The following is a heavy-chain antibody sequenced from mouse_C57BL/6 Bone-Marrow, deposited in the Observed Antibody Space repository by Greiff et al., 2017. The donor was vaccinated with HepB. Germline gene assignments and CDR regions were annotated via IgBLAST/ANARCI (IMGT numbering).Heavy chain of an antibody. V-gene: IGHV3-6*01. CDR2: ISYDGSN. CDR1: GYSITSGYY. CDR3: ARGGLRRYFDV. D-gene: IGHD2-4*01. Sequence: DVKLVESGPGLVKPSQSLSLTCSVTGYSITSGYYWNWIRQFPGNKLEWMGYISYDGSNNYNPSLKNRISITRDTSKNQFFLKLNSVTTEDTATYYCARGGLRRYFDVWGTGTTVTVSS. J-gene: IGHJ1*03.